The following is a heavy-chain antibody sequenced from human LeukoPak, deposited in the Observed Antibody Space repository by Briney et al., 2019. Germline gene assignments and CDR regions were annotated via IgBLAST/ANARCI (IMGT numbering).Heavy chain of an antibody. CDR1: GYSFTSYW. D-gene: IGHD3-3*01. Sequence: GESLKISCKGSGYSFTSYWLGWVRQMPGKGLEWMGIIYPGDSDTRYSPSFQGQVTISADKSISTAYLQWSSLKASDTAMYYCARAPRRNYDFWSGYYFYWFDPWGQGTLVTVSS. CDR2: IYPGDSDT. CDR3: ARAPRRNYDFWSGYYFYWFDP. J-gene: IGHJ5*02. V-gene: IGHV5-51*01.